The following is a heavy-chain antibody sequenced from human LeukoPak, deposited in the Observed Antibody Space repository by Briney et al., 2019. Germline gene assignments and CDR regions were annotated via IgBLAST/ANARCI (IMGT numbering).Heavy chain of an antibody. Sequence: PSETLSLTCAVYGGSFSGYYWSWIRQPPGKGLEWIGEINHSGSTNYNPSLKSRVTISVDTSKNQFSLKLSSVTAADTAVYYCARTSGGGATVNVWGQGTLVTVSS. CDR3: ARTSGGGATVNV. V-gene: IGHV4-34*01. CDR1: GGSFSGYY. D-gene: IGHD4-11*01. CDR2: INHSGST. J-gene: IGHJ4*02.